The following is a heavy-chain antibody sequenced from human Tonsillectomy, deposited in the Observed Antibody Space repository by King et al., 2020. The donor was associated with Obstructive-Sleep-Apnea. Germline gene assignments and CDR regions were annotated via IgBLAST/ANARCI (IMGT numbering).Heavy chain of an antibody. J-gene: IGHJ6*02. CDR2: ISYDRSSK. D-gene: IGHD4-17*01. CDR1: GFTFSSYG. Sequence: VQLVESGGGVVQPGRSLRLSFAASGFTFSSYGMHWGRHAPGKWLEWVAVISYDRSSKYYADSVKGRFTVSRDNPKNTLYLQMNSLRAEDTAVYYCAEADYGDYGYGMDVWGQGTTVTVSS. CDR3: AEADYGDYGYGMDV. V-gene: IGHV3-30*18.